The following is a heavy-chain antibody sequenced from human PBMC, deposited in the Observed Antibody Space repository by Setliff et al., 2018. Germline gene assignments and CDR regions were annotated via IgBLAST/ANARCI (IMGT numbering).Heavy chain of an antibody. CDR2: IWYDGSNK. V-gene: IGHV3-33*01. Sequence: GGSLRLSCAASGFTFNNFAMHWVRQAPGKGLEWVAVIWYDGSNKYYADSVKGRFTISRDNSENTLYLQMNSLRAEDTALYYCARQATDYWGQGTLVTV. J-gene: IGHJ4*02. CDR3: ARQATDY. CDR1: GFTFNNFA.